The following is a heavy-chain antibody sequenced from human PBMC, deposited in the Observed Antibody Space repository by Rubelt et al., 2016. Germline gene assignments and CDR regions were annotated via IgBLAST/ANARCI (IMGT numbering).Heavy chain of an antibody. CDR3: ARGKRAARVVAFDI. J-gene: IGHJ3*02. V-gene: IGHV4-39*01. CDR1: GGSISSSSYY. Sequence: QLQLQESGPGLVKPSETLSLTCTVSGGSISSSSYYWGWIRQPPGKGLEWIGYIYYSGSTNYNPSLKSRAPISVDTSKNQFSLKLSSVTAADTAVYYCARGKRAARVVAFDIWGQGTMVTVSS. CDR2: IYYSGST. D-gene: IGHD6-6*01.